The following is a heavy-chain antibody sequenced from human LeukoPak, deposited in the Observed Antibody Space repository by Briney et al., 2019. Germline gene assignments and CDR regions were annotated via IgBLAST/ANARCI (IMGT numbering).Heavy chain of an antibody. CDR1: GFSVSSNY. D-gene: IGHD3-10*01. CDR2: SHNDGNSV. CDR3: VRHNYGYDY. J-gene: IGHJ4*02. Sequence: PGGSLRLSCAASGFSVSSNYISWVRQAPGKEVVWVSHSHNDGNSVSYADSVKGRFTVSRDNAKNTLYLQMNRLRAEDTAVYYCVRHNYGYDYWGQGTLVTVSS. V-gene: IGHV3-74*01.